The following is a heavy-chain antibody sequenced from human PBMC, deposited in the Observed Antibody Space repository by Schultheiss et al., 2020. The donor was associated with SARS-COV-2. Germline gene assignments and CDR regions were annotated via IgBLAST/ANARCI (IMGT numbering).Heavy chain of an antibody. V-gene: IGHV4-34*01. CDR2: IDPKGAT. D-gene: IGHD6-19*01. Sequence: SETLSLTCGVNGASLSGYFWSWIRQSPGKGLEWIGEIDPKGATKYNPSLISRVSMSVDTSQNHISLHLKSVTAADTAVYYCAGGGWDSGAGQDSWGQGTLVTVSS. CDR3: AGGGWDSGAGQDS. J-gene: IGHJ4*02. CDR1: GASLSGYF.